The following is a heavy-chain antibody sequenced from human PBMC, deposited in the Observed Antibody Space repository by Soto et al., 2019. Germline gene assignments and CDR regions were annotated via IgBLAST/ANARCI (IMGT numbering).Heavy chain of an antibody. J-gene: IGHJ4*02. CDR3: ARDEWDTAMVTDYFDY. D-gene: IGHD5-18*01. Sequence: GGSLRLSCAASGFTFSSYSMNWVRQAPGKGLEWVSYISSSSSTIYYADSVKGRFTISRDNAKNSLYLQMNSLRDEDTAVYYCARDEWDTAMVTDYFDYWGQGALVTVS. CDR1: GFTFSSYS. CDR2: ISSSSSTI. V-gene: IGHV3-48*02.